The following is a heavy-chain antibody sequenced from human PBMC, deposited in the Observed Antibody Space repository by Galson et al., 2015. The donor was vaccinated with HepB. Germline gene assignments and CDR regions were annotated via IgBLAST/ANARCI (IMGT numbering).Heavy chain of an antibody. CDR3: AGVYFGSGSSSAYWYFDL. CDR1: GFTFSSYT. Sequence: SLRLSCAASGFTFSSYTTNWVRQAPGKGLESVSYISSTGTTRYYADSAKGRFTISRDNAQNSLYLQMNSLRDEDTAVYYCAGVYFGSGSSSAYWYFDLWGRGALVTVSS. CDR2: ISSTGTTR. V-gene: IGHV3-48*02. J-gene: IGHJ2*01. D-gene: IGHD3-10*01.